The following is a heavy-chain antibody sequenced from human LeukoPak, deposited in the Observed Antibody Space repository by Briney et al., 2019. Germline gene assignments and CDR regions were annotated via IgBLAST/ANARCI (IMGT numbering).Heavy chain of an antibody. D-gene: IGHD3-3*01. J-gene: IGHJ6*02. V-gene: IGHV4-61*02. CDR1: GGSISSGSYY. CDR3: ARDRYLPIFGVVRYYYGMDV. CDR2: IYTSGST. Sequence: SQTLSLTCTVSGGSISSGSYYWSWIRQPAGKGLGWIGRIYTSGSTNYNPSLKSRVTISVDTSKNQFSLKLSSVTAADTAVYYCARDRYLPIFGVVRYYYGMDVWGQGTTVTVSS.